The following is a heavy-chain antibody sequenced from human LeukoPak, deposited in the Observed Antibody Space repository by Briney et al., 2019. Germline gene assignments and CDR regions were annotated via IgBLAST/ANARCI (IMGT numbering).Heavy chain of an antibody. Sequence: SETLSLTCTVSGGSIGSHYYWSWIRQPPGKGLEWIGYIYYSGSTNYNPSLKSRVTISVDTSKNQFSLKLSSVTAADTAVYYCARESRYCSGAGCQDYWGQGTLVTVSS. CDR3: ARESRYCSGAGCQDY. D-gene: IGHD2-15*01. V-gene: IGHV4-59*01. CDR2: IYYSGST. CDR1: GGSIGSHYY. J-gene: IGHJ4*02.